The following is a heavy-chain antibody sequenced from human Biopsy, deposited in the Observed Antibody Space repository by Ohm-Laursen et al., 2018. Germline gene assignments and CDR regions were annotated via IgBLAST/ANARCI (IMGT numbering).Heavy chain of an antibody. CDR1: GGTFSNYA. V-gene: IGHV1-69*10. CDR2: IIAVSGLV. CDR3: ATPFQYYDSWGGYPPFDH. Sequence: EASVKVSCNASGGTFSNYAISWVRQAPGEGLEWMGGIIAVSGLVNYAPKFQGGVSITADKSTTTAYMELSNLKSEDTAVYYCATPFQYYDSWGGYPPFDHWGQGTLVTVSS. J-gene: IGHJ4*02. D-gene: IGHD3-3*01.